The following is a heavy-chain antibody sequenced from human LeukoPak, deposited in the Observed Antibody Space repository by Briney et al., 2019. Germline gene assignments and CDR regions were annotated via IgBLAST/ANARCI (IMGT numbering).Heavy chain of an antibody. CDR3: AKGRHCSGGSCHYYYYYYMDV. D-gene: IGHD2-15*01. CDR1: GFTFSSYG. Sequence: GGSLRLSCAASGFTFSSYGMSWVRQAPGKGLEWVSAISGSGGSTYYADSVKGRFTISRDNSKNTLYLQMNSLRAEDTAVYYCAKGRHCSGGSCHYYYYYYMDVWGKGTTVTISS. J-gene: IGHJ6*03. V-gene: IGHV3-23*01. CDR2: ISGSGGST.